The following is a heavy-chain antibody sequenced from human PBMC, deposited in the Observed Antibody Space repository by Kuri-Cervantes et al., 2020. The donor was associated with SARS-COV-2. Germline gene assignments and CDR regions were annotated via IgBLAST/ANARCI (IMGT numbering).Heavy chain of an antibody. CDR1: GFTFSNAW. CDR2: IWYDGSNK. V-gene: IGHV3-33*08. CDR3: AREALRGSGSYYNDPGAFDI. D-gene: IGHD3-10*01. Sequence: GESLKISCAASGFTFSNAWMSWVRQAPGKGLEWVAVIWYDGSNKYYADSVKGRFTISRGNSKNTLYLQMNSLRAEDTAVYYCAREALRGSGSYYNDPGAFDIWGQGTMVTVSS. J-gene: IGHJ3*02.